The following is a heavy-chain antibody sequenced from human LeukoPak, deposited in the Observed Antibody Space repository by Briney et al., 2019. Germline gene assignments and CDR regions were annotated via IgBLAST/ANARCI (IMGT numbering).Heavy chain of an antibody. V-gene: IGHV4-59*01. D-gene: IGHD3-10*01. J-gene: IGHJ6*04. Sequence: SETLSLTCTVSGGSISSYYWSWLRQPPGKGLEWIGYIYYSGSTNYNPSLKSRVTISVDTSKNQFSLKLSSVTAADTAVYYCARDFGYYGSGSRNYYYYGMDVWGKGTTVTVSS. CDR2: IYYSGST. CDR1: GGSISSYY. CDR3: ARDFGYYGSGSRNYYYYGMDV.